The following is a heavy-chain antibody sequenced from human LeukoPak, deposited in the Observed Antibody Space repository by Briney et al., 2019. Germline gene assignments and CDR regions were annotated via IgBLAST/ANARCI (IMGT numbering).Heavy chain of an antibody. J-gene: IGHJ6*03. CDR1: GYTFTGYY. V-gene: IGHV1-2*02. Sequence: ASVKVSCKASGYTFTGYYMHWVRQAPGQGLEWMGWINPNSGGTNYAQKFQGRVTMTRDTSISTAYMELSRLRSDDTAVYYCARAGLGYSSSWDYYYYMDVWGKGTTVTVSS. CDR3: ARAGLGYSSSWDYYYYMDV. D-gene: IGHD6-13*01. CDR2: INPNSGGT.